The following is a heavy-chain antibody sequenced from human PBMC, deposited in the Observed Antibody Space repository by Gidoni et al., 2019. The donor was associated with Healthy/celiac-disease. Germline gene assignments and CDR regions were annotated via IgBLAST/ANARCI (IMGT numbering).Heavy chain of an antibody. CDR1: GFTFSSYS. D-gene: IGHD3-9*01. J-gene: IGHJ4*02. V-gene: IGHV3-21*01. CDR2: ISSSSSYI. CDR3: ASQYYDILTGYFTPFDY. Sequence: EVQLVESGGGLVKPGGSLRLSCPASGFTFSSYSMNWVRQAPGKGLEWVSSISSSSSYIYYADSVKGRFTISRDNAKNSLYLQMNSLRAEDTAVYYCASQYYDILTGYFTPFDYWGQGTLVTVSS.